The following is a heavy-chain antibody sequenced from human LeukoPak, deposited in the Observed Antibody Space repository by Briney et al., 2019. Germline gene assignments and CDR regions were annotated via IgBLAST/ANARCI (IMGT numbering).Heavy chain of an antibody. V-gene: IGHV1-2*02. CDR1: GYSFSDFH. CDR2: VNPNTGDT. J-gene: IGHJ4*02. D-gene: IGHD3-22*01. Sequence: ASVKVSCKTSGYSFSDFHLHWVRQAPGQGPEWMGWVNPNTGDTNYAQKFQGRVTMTRDTSINTAYMELSSLTADDTAVYYCARDRGTEHHDSGGYYYFDYWGQGTLVTVSS. CDR3: ARDRGTEHHDSGGYYYFDY.